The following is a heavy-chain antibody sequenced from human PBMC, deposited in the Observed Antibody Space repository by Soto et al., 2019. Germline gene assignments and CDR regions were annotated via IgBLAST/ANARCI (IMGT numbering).Heavy chain of an antibody. V-gene: IGHV3-11*01. CDR3: ASLWFGEFPGDY. J-gene: IGHJ4*02. Sequence: XESLRLSFAACGFSFSDYYVSWIRPAPGKGLEWVSYISSSGSTIYYADSVKGRFTISRDNAKNSLYLQMNSLRAEDTAVYYCASLWFGEFPGDYCGQGTLVTVSS. CDR1: GFSFSDYY. CDR2: ISSSGSTI. D-gene: IGHD3-10*01.